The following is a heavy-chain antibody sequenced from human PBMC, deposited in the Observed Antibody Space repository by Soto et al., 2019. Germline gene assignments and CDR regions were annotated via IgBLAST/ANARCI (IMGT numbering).Heavy chain of an antibody. CDR1: GFTFSIYS. CDR3: ARGDVGDYYGMDV. D-gene: IGHD3-16*01. J-gene: IGHJ6*02. V-gene: IGHV3-21*01. CDR2: ISSRSSYI. Sequence: GGSLRLSCAAPGFTFSIYSMNWVRQAPGKGLEWVSSISSRSSYIYYADSVKGRFTISRDNAKNSLYMQMNSLRAEDTAVYYCARGDVGDYYGMDVWGQGTTVTVSS.